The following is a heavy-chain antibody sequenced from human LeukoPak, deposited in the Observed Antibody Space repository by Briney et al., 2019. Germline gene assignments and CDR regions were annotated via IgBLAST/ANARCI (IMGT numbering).Heavy chain of an antibody. J-gene: IGHJ4*02. CDR3: ARVFVSGSYPYYFDY. D-gene: IGHD1-26*01. V-gene: IGHV4-39*07. CDR2: IYYSGST. Sequence: SETLSLNCTVSGGSISSSSYYWGWIRQPPGKGREWIGSIYYSGSTYYNPSLKSRVTISVDTSKNQFSLKLSSVTAADTAVYYCARVFVSGSYPYYFDYWGQGTLVTVSS. CDR1: GGSISSSSYY.